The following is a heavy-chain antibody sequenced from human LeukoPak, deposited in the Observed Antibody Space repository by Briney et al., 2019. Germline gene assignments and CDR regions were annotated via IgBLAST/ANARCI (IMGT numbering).Heavy chain of an antibody. CDR3: ARGDGTGYYYYYYMDV. CDR1: GYTFTSYD. V-gene: IGHV1-8*01. J-gene: IGHJ6*03. D-gene: IGHD4-17*01. Sequence: ASVKVSCKASGYTFTSYDINWVRQATGQGLEWMGWMNPNSGNTGYAQKFQGRVTMTRNTSISTAHMELSSLRSEDTAVYYCARGDGTGYYYYYYMDVWGKGTTVTVSS. CDR2: MNPNSGNT.